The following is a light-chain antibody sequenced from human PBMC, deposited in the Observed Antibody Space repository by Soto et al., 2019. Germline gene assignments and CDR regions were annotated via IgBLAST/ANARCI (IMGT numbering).Light chain of an antibody. V-gene: IGKV1-27*01. CDR1: QGISNY. J-gene: IGKJ1*01. CDR3: QKYNSAPRT. CDR2: GAS. Sequence: DIQMTQSPSSLSASVGDRVTITCRASQGISNYLAWYQQKAGKAPKLLIYGASTLQSGVPLRFSGSGSGTDVTLTISSLQPEDVATYYCQKYNSAPRTFGQGTKVEIK.